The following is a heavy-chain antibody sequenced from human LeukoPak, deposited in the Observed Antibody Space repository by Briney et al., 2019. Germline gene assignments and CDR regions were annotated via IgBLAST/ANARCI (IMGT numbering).Heavy chain of an antibody. CDR1: GDSFNEYY. J-gene: IGHJ4*02. D-gene: IGHD5-24*01. CDR3: ARDGGLQSHFDY. Sequence: SETLSLTCSVFGDSFNEYYWNWVRQPPGKGLQWIGYIYHNGNSKYNPSLKGRLTISVDTAKNQFSLKLTSVTAADTAVYYCARDGGLQSHFDYWGQGALVTVSS. CDR2: IYHNGNS. V-gene: IGHV4-59*01.